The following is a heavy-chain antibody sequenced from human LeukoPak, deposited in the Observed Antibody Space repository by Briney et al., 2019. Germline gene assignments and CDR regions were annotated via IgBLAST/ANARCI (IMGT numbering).Heavy chain of an antibody. CDR2: IYYSGST. CDR1: GGSVSSGSYY. Sequence: SETLSLTCTVSGGSVSSGSYYWSWIRQPPGKGLEWIGYIYYSGSTNYNPSLKSRVTISVDTPKNQFSLKLSSVTAADTAVYYCARGSYYYDSSGYSIDYWGQGTLVTVSS. CDR3: ARGSYYYDSSGYSIDY. J-gene: IGHJ4*02. D-gene: IGHD3-22*01. V-gene: IGHV4-61*01.